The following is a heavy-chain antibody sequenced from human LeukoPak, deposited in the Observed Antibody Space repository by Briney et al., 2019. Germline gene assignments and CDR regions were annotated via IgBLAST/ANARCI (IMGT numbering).Heavy chain of an antibody. CDR1: GGSISSDY. CDR2: IYYSGST. Sequence: SETLSLTCTVSGGSISSDYWSWIRQPPGKGLEWIGYIYYSGSTNYNPSLKSRVTISVDTSKNQFSLKLSSVTAADTAVYYCAGTFTYYYDSSDHAFDIWGQGTTVTVSS. CDR3: AGTFTYYYDSSDHAFDI. J-gene: IGHJ3*02. V-gene: IGHV4-59*01. D-gene: IGHD3-22*01.